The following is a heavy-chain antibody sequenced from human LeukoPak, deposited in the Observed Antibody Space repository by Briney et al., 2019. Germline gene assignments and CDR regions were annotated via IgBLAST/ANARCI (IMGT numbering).Heavy chain of an antibody. J-gene: IGHJ6*02. Sequence: GASVKVSCKASGYNFISYYMHWVRQAPGQGLEWMGIINPSGVSTSYAQKFQDRVTMTRDTSTSIVYMELSSLKSEDTAVYYCAREDVVLVDAVRYYYYGMDVWGQGTTVTVSS. CDR3: AREDVVLVDAVRYYYYGMDV. V-gene: IGHV1-46*01. CDR2: INPSGVST. D-gene: IGHD2-8*01. CDR1: GYNFISYY.